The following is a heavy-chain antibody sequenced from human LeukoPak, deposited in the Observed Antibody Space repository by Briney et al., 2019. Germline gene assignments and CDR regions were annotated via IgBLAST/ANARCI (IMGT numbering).Heavy chain of an antibody. Sequence: SEALSLTCTVSGGSISSSSYYWGWIRQPPGKGLEWIGSIYYSGSTYYNSSLKSRVTISVDTSKNQFSLKLSSVTAADTAVYYCARPRTGFGELDYWGQGTLVTVSS. D-gene: IGHD3-10*01. CDR3: ARPRTGFGELDY. J-gene: IGHJ4*02. V-gene: IGHV4-39*01. CDR1: GGSISSSSYY. CDR2: IYYSGST.